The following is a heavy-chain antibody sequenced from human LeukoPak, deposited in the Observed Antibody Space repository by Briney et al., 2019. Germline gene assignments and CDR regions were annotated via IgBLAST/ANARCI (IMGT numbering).Heavy chain of an antibody. CDR2: MNPKSAHT. CDR1: GYTFTSYD. J-gene: IGHJ5*02. Sequence: GASVKVSCKASGYTFTSYDIHWVRQASGHGLEWMGWMNPKSAHTGLAQRFQGRVTLTRNTPISTAYMELSSLTSEDTAMYYCTRGPSYHSKWVGGMWFDPWGQGTLVSVSS. V-gene: IGHV1-8*01. D-gene: IGHD3-10*01. CDR3: TRGPSYHSKWVGGMWFDP.